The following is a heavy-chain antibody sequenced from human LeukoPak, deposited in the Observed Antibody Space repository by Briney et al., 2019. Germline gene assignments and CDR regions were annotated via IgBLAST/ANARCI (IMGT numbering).Heavy chain of an antibody. D-gene: IGHD6-25*01. CDR2: INHSGST. V-gene: IGHV4-34*01. J-gene: IGHJ5*01. CDR1: GGSFSGYY. CDR3: ARGPRRYSSGWLDS. Sequence: SETLSLTCAVYGGSFSGYYWGWIRQPPGKGLEWIGEINHSGSTNYNPSLKSRVTISVDTSKNQFSLKLSSVTAADTAVYYCARGPRRYSSGWLDSWGQGTLVTVSS.